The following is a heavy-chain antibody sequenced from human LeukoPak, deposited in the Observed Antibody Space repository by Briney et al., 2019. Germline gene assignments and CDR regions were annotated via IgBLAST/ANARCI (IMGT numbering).Heavy chain of an antibody. V-gene: IGHV3-7*01. J-gene: IGHJ4*02. CDR1: GFIFSDYW. CDR3: ARLLASVTTYDY. Sequence: GGSLRLSCAASGFIFSDYWMRWVREARGRGGEWVATLWPAGGTVHYMDSVQGRFTISRDNAENSLYLQMNSLRVEDTAVYYCARLLASVTTYDYWGQGTLVTVSS. CDR2: LWPAGGTV. D-gene: IGHD2/OR15-2a*01.